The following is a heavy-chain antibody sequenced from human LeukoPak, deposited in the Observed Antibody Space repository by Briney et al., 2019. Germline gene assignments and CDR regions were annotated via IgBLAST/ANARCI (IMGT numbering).Heavy chain of an antibody. J-gene: IGHJ3*02. D-gene: IGHD3-22*01. V-gene: IGHV1-46*01. CDR3: ARDLTGYYDSSEGAFDI. CDR2: INPSGGST. CDR1: GYTFTSYY. Sequence: GASVKVSCKASGYTFTSYYMHWVRQAPGQGLEWMGIINPSGGSTSYAQKFQGRVTMTRDMSTSTVYMELSSLRSEDTAVYYCARDLTGYYDSSEGAFDIWGQGTMVTVPS.